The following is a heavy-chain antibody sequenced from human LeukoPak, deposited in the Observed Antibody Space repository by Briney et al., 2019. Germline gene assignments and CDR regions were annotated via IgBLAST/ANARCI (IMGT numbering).Heavy chain of an antibody. CDR2: ISGSGNRT. CDR3: AKNLYCGGGSCYPSALGMDV. V-gene: IGHV3-23*01. Sequence: GGSLRLSCAASGFTFSSYSMNWVRQAPGKGLEWVSSISGSGNRTYYADSVKGRFTISRDNSKNTLFLQMNSLRAEDTAVYYCAKNLYCGGGSCYPSALGMDVWGQGTTVTVSS. D-gene: IGHD2-15*01. J-gene: IGHJ6*02. CDR1: GFTFSSYS.